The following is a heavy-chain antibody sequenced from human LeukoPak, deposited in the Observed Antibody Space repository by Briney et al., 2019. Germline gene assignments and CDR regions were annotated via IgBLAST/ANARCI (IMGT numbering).Heavy chain of an antibody. CDR3: ARDRGSLGSSGPVGY. Sequence: GGSLRLSCAASGFTFDDYGMSWVRQAPGKGLEWVSGINWNGGSTVYADSVRGRFTVSRDNAKNSLYLQMNSLRAEDTALYYCARDRGSLGSSGPVGYWGQGTLVTVSS. CDR1: GFTFDDYG. D-gene: IGHD3-22*01. V-gene: IGHV3-20*04. J-gene: IGHJ4*02. CDR2: INWNGGST.